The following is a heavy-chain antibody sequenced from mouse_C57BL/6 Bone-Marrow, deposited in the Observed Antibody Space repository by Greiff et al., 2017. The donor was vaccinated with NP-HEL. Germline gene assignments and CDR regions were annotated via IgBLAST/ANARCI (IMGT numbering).Heavy chain of an antibody. CDR2: IDPSDSYT. CDR3: ARELGHFFDY. J-gene: IGHJ2*01. V-gene: IGHV1-69*01. CDR1: GYTFTSYW. Sequence: QVQLQQPGAELVMPGASVKLSCKASGYTFTSYWMHWVKQRPGQGLEWIGEIDPSDSYTNYNQKFKGKSTLTVDKSSSTAYMQLSSLTSEDSAVYYCARELGHFFDYWGQGATLTVSS. D-gene: IGHD4-1*01.